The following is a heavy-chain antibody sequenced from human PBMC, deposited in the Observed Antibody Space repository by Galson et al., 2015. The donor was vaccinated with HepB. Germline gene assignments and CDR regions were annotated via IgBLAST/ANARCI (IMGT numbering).Heavy chain of an antibody. V-gene: IGHV3-9*01. CDR2: ISWNSGSI. D-gene: IGHD1-26*01. CDR1: GFTFDDYA. CDR3: AKGSGTYGDAFDI. Sequence: SLRLSCAASGFTFDDYAMHWVRQAPGKGLEWVSAISWNSGSIGYADSVKGRFTISRDNAKNSVFLQMNSLRAEDTALYYCAKGSGTYGDAFDIWGQGTMVTVSS. J-gene: IGHJ3*02.